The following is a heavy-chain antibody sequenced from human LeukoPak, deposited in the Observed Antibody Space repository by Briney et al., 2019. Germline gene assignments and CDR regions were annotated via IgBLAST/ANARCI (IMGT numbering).Heavy chain of an antibody. CDR1: GLTFSNYA. J-gene: IGHJ4*02. V-gene: IGHV3-23*01. CDR2: ITSGFTP. D-gene: IGHD1-26*01. CDR3: AKDYSDSRVGDVFFEY. Sequence: PGGSLSVSCAASGLTFSNYAMSWFRQAPGKGLEWVSGITSGFTPHYADSVKGRFTISRDNSKNTFHLQMNSLRAEGTAVYYCAKDYSDSRVGDVFFEYWGQGTLVTVSS.